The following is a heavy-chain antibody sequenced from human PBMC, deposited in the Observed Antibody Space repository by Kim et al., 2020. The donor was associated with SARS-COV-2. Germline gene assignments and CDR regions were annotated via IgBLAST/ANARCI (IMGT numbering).Heavy chain of an antibody. D-gene: IGHD1-26*01. J-gene: IGHJ3*02. V-gene: IGHV3-66*01. CDR1: GFTVSSNY. Sequence: GGSLRLSCAASGFTVSSNYMSWVRQAPGKGLEWVSVIYSGGSTYYADSVKGRFTISRDNSKNTLYLQMNSLRAEDTAVYYCARWAKGYWDSGTHFADAFDIWGQGTMVTVSS. CDR2: IYSGGST. CDR3: ARWAKGYWDSGTHFADAFDI.